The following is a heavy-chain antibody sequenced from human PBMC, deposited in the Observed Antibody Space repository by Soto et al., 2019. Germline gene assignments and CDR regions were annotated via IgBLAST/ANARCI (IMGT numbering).Heavy chain of an antibody. J-gene: IGHJ4*02. D-gene: IGHD3-22*01. CDR3: AKSPGMYYYDSSGYYHYDY. CDR2: ISGSGVST. CDR1: GFTFSSYA. V-gene: IGHV3-23*01. Sequence: PGGSLRLSCAASGFTFSSYAMSWVRQAPGKGLEWVSAISGSGVSTYYADSVKGRFTISRDNSKNTLYLQMNSLRAEDTALYYCAKSPGMYYYDSSGYYHYDYWGQGTLVTVSS.